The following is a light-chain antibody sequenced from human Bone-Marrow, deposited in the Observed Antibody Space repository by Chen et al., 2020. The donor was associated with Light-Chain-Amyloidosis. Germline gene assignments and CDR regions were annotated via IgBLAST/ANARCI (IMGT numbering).Light chain of an antibody. CDR3: QVWDRSSDRPV. CDR1: NIGSTM. Sequence: SYVLPQPSSLSVAPGQTATIACGGNNIGSTMVHWYQQTPGQAPLLVVYDDSDRPSGIPERLSGYNSGNTATLTISRVGAGDEADYCCQVWDRSSDRPVFGGGTKLTVL. CDR2: DDS. J-gene: IGLJ3*02. V-gene: IGLV3-21*02.